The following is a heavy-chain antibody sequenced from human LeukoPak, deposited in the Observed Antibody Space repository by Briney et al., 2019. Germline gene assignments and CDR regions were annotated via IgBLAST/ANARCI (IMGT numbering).Heavy chain of an antibody. CDR1: GGSVSGSLNY. D-gene: IGHD3-9*01. CDR3: ARLTKGRYFDYIFDY. CDR2: TYYTGST. Sequence: SETLSLTCTVSGGSVSGSLNYWGWIRQPPGKGLEWIGNTYYTGSTYSNPTLKSRVTMSVDTSKNQFSLKLSSVTAADTAVYYCARLTKGRYFDYIFDYWGQGTLLTVS. J-gene: IGHJ4*02. V-gene: IGHV4-39*01.